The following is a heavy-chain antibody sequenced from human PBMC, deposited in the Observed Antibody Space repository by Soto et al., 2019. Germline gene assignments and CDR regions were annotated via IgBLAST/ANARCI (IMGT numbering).Heavy chain of an antibody. CDR1: GFTFSSYS. Sequence: PGGSLRLSCAASGFTFSSYSMNWVRQAPGKGLEWVSSISSSSSYIYYADSVKGRFTISRDNAKNSLYLQMNSLRAEDTAVYYCARDGGELFPFGYWGQGTLVTGSS. CDR3: ARDGGELFPFGY. J-gene: IGHJ4*02. CDR2: ISSSSSYI. V-gene: IGHV3-21*01. D-gene: IGHD3-10*01.